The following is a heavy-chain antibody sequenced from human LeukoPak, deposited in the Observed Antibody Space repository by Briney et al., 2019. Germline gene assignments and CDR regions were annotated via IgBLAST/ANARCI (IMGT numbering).Heavy chain of an antibody. CDR1: GGSVSSYY. CDR3: ARRWGTAFDY. D-gene: IGHD6-13*01. J-gene: IGHJ4*02. CDR2: IYTSGST. Sequence: TSETLSLTCTVSGGSVSSYYWSWIRQPPGKGLEWIGYIYTSGSTNYNPSLKSRVTISVDTSKNQFSLKLSSVTAADTAVYYCARRWGTAFDYWGQGTLVTVSS. V-gene: IGHV4-4*09.